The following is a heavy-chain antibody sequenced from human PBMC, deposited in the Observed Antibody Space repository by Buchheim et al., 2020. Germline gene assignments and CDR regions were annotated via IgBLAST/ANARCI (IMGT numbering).Heavy chain of an antibody. V-gene: IGHV3-23*01. J-gene: IGHJ6*02. CDR2: ISGSGGST. CDR1: GFTFSSYA. CDR3: AGGRLLEWLSEGDYYYGMDV. Sequence: EVQLLESGGGLVQPGGSLRLSCAASGFTFSSYAMSWVRQAPGKGLEWVSAISGSGGSTYYADSVKGRFTISRDNSKNTLYLQMNSLRAEDTAVYYCAGGRLLEWLSEGDYYYGMDVWGQGTT. D-gene: IGHD3-3*01.